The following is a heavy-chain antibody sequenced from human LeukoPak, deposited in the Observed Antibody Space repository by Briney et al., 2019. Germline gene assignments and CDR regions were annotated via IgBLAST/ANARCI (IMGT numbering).Heavy chain of an antibody. CDR2: IYYSGST. D-gene: IGHD3-10*01. CDR1: GGSISSYY. J-gene: IGHJ3*02. Sequence: SGTLSLTCTVSGGSISSYYWSWIRQPPGKGLEWIGYIYYSGSTNYNPSLKSRVTISVDTSKNQFSLKLSSVTAADTAVYYCARAHSLVHDAFDIWGQGTMVTVSS. CDR3: ARAHSLVHDAFDI. V-gene: IGHV4-59*01.